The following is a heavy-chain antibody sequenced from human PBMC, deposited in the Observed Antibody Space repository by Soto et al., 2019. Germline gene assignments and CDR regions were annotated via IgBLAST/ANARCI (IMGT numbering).Heavy chain of an antibody. Sequence: PGGSLRLSCAASGFNFNNFGMNWFRQTPGKGLEWVSSIRTSSSYIYYADSVKGRFTISRDNAKKSLYLEMSSLRVEDTAVYCCARDRAPFCGGDCGLVDVWGQGTSVTVSS. CDR2: IRTSSSYI. D-gene: IGHD2-21*02. CDR3: ARDRAPFCGGDCGLVDV. J-gene: IGHJ6*02. V-gene: IGHV3-21*01. CDR1: GFNFNNFG.